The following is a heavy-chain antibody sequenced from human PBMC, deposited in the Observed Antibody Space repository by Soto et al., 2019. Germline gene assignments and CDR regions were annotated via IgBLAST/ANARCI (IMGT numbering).Heavy chain of an antibody. CDR1: GFNFRNYW. J-gene: IGHJ4*02. CDR2: IKYDESST. V-gene: IGHV3-74*01. CDR3: ARGGWGAYYLDT. Sequence: EVQLVESGGGLVQPGGSLRLSCAASGFNFRNYWMHWVRQAPGKGLVWVSRIKYDESSTDYADSVYGRFIISRDNVKNTVYMQMNSLRSEDTAVYYCARGGWGAYYLDTWGQGTLVTVSS. D-gene: IGHD1-26*01.